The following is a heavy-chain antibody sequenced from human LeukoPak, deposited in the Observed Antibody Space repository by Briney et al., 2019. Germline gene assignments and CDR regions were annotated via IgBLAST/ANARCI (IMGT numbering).Heavy chain of an antibody. V-gene: IGHV3-48*04. CDR2: ISSSSSTI. Sequence: PGGSLRLSCAASGFTFSSYSMNWVRQAPGKGLEWVSYISSSSSTIYYADSVKGRFTISRDNAKNSLYLQMNSLRAEDTAVYYCARVPFPAAGTSDYWGQGTLVTVSS. D-gene: IGHD6-13*01. CDR1: GFTFSSYS. J-gene: IGHJ4*02. CDR3: ARVPFPAAGTSDY.